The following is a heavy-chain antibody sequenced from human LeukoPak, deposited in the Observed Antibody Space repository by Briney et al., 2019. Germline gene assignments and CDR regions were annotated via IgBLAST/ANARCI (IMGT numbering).Heavy chain of an antibody. Sequence: SETLCLTCTVSGGSVSDYYWSWIRQSPGEGLEWIAYIYYTGSNSYNPSLRSRVTTSADTSKNQFSLKLSSVTAADTAVYSCASRKLGNDYWGQGTLVTVSS. CDR2: IYYTGSN. CDR3: ASRKLGNDY. D-gene: IGHD7-27*01. J-gene: IGHJ4*02. V-gene: IGHV4-59*02. CDR1: GGSVSDYY.